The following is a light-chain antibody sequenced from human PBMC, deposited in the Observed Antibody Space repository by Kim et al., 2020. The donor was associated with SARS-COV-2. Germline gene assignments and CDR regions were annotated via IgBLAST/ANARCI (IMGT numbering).Light chain of an antibody. CDR3: QQYGSSPYT. V-gene: IGKV3-20*01. Sequence: EIVLTQSPGTLSLSPGERATLSCRASQSVTSSYLAWYQQKPGQAPRLLISGASSRASGIPDRFSGYGSGTDFTLTISRLEPEDFAVYSCQQYGSSPYTFGQGTKLEI. CDR2: GAS. J-gene: IGKJ2*01. CDR1: QSVTSSY.